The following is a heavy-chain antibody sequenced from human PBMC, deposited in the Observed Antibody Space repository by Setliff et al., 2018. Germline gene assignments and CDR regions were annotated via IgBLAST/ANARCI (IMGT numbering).Heavy chain of an antibody. V-gene: IGHV4-4*07. Sequence: PSETLSLTCTASGGSISSYYWSWIRQPAGKGLEWIGRIYTSGSTNYNPSLKSRVTMSVDTSKNQFSLKLSSVTAADTAVYYCARVSTVTTWPYYYYMDVWGKGTTVTVSS. CDR3: ARVSTVTTWPYYYYMDV. D-gene: IGHD4-4*01. J-gene: IGHJ6*03. CDR2: IYTSGST. CDR1: GGSISSYY.